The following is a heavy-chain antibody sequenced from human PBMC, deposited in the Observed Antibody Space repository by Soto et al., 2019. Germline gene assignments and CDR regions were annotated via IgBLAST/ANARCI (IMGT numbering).Heavy chain of an antibody. CDR2: INHSGST. Sequence: SETLSLTCAVYGGSFSGYYWSWIRQPPGKGLEWIGEINHSGSTNYNPSLKSRVTMSVDTSKDQFSLKLSSVTAADTAVYYCARPLATVAYNWFDPWGQGTLVTVSS. CDR1: GGSFSGYY. D-gene: IGHD4-17*01. CDR3: ARPLATVAYNWFDP. J-gene: IGHJ5*02. V-gene: IGHV4-34*01.